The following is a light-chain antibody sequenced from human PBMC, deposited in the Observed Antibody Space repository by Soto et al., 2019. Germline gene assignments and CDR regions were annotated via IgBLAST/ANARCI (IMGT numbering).Light chain of an antibody. CDR2: SDN. CDR1: SSNIGTYS. CDR3: AAWDDSLNAL. J-gene: IGLJ1*01. V-gene: IGLV1-44*01. Sequence: QSVLTQPPSASGTPGQRVTISCSGSSSNIGTYSVSWYQQFPGTAPRLLIYSDNQRPSGVPDRFSASKSGSSASLAISGHQSEDEADYYCAAWDDSLNALFGTGTKVPVL.